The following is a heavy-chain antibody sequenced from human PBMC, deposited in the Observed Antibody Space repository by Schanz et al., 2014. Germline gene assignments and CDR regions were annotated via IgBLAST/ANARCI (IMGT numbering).Heavy chain of an antibody. CDR3: GRGFSRSYIDF. CDR1: GYTFTSYG. J-gene: IGHJ4*02. CDR2: INPSGGGT. D-gene: IGHD6-6*01. V-gene: IGHV1-46*03. Sequence: QVQLVQSEAEVKKPGASVKVSCKASGYTFTSYGISWVRQAPGQGLEWMGIINPSGGGTSYGQKFQGRITVTTDTSTSTVYLELSSLRSDDTAVYYCGRGFSRSYIDFWGQGTLITVSS.